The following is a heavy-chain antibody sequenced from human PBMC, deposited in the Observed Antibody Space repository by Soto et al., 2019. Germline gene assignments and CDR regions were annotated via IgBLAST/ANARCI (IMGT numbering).Heavy chain of an antibody. D-gene: IGHD5-12*01. CDR2: IIPILGIA. V-gene: IGHV1-69*02. J-gene: IGHJ4*02. CDR3: ASPRGYSGYG. CDR1: GGTFSSYT. Sequence: QVQLVQSGAEVKKPGASVKVSCKASGGTFSSYTISWVRQAPGQGLEWMGRIIPILGIANYAQKFQGRVTITADKSTSPACMELISRRAEDTAVYYCASPRGYSGYGWRQGTPVTVSS.